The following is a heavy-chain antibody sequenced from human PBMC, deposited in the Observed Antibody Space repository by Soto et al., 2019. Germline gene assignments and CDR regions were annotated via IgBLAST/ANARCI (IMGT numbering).Heavy chain of an antibody. V-gene: IGHV3-48*02. Sequence: EVQLVESGGGLVQPGGSLRLSCAGSGFTFSYYSMNWVRQAPGKGLEWVSYIGGSSSTIYYADSVMGRFAISRDNAKNSLYLQMNSLRDEDTAVYYCARKKYGSGSYSCDYWGQGTLVTVSS. CDR3: ARKKYGSGSYSCDY. CDR2: IGGSSSTI. CDR1: GFTFSYYS. D-gene: IGHD3-10*01. J-gene: IGHJ4*02.